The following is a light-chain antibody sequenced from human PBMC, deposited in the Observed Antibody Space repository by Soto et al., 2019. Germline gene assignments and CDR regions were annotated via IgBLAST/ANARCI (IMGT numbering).Light chain of an antibody. Sequence: DIQMTQSPSSLSSSVGDRVTITCLASQSISSYLNWYQQKPGKAPTILIYSASSLQSGVPSSFSGSGSGTDFTLTISSLQPEDFATYYFQQIESTPYTFGQGTKLAIK. CDR3: QQIESTPYT. J-gene: IGKJ2*01. CDR1: QSISSY. CDR2: SAS. V-gene: IGKV1-39*01.